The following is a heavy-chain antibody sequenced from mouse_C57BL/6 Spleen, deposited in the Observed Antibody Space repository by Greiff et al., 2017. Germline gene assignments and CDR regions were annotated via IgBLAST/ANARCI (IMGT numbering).Heavy chain of an antibody. J-gene: IGHJ2*01. CDR2: IDPSDSYP. D-gene: IGHD1-1*01. Sequence: VQLQQPGAELVKPGASVKLSCKASGYTFTSYWMQWVKQRPGQGLEWIGEIDPSDSYPNYNQKFKGKATLTVDPSSSTAYMQLSSLTSEDSAVYYCARLAYGSSYYFDYWGQGTTLTVAS. V-gene: IGHV1-50*01. CDR3: ARLAYGSSYYFDY. CDR1: GYTFTSYW.